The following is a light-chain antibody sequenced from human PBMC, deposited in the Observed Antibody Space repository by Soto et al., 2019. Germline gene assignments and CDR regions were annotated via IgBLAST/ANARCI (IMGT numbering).Light chain of an antibody. CDR3: QSYDSSLSVWM. V-gene: IGLV1-40*01. Sequence: QSVLTQPPSVSGAPGQRVTISCTGSSSNIGAGSVVHWYQQVPGTAPKLLITGNTNRPSGVPDRFSGSKSGTSASLAITGLQAEDEADYYCQSYDSSLSVWMFGGGTKLTV. CDR2: GNT. J-gene: IGLJ3*02. CDR1: SSNIGAGSV.